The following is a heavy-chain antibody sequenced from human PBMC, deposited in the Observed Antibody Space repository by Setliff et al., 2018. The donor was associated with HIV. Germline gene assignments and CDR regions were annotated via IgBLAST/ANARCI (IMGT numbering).Heavy chain of an antibody. CDR1: GDSATNSRYY. J-gene: IGHJ5*02. Sequence: PSETLSLTCTVSGDSATNSRYYWAWIRQAPGKGLQWIGFIYNSVTTNYNPSLKSRVTISLDTSKNQFSLKLTSVTAADTAVYYCARGGTSSNWFGPWGQGTLVTVSS. CDR3: ARGGTSSNWFGP. V-gene: IGHV4-61*01. D-gene: IGHD2-2*01. CDR2: IYNSVTT.